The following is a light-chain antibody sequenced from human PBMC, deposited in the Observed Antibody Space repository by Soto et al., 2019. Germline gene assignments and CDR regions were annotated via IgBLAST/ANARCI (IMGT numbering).Light chain of an antibody. Sequence: EIVLTQSPATLSLSPGERATLSCRASQTVGYLAWYQQKPGQAPRLLIYDASRRATGIPARFSGSGSGTDFPLTVSRLEPEDFAVYHCEQRSPWPATFGQGTKVEIK. CDR2: DAS. J-gene: IGKJ1*01. CDR1: QTVGY. CDR3: EQRSPWPAT. V-gene: IGKV3-11*01.